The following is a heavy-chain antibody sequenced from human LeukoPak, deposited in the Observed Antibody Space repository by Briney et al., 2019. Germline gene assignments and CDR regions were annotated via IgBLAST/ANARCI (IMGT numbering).Heavy chain of an antibody. CDR1: GFTFSDYY. CDR2: ISRSSTYT. D-gene: IGHD1-26*01. CDR3: AREITAQKWELRYFDY. V-gene: IGHV3-11*05. J-gene: IGHJ4*02. Sequence: GGSLRLSCAASGFTFSDYYMTWIRQAPGKGLEWVSHISRSSTYTNYADSVKGRFTISRDNAKNSLYLQMNSLRAEDTAVYYCAREITAQKWELRYFDYWGQGTLVTVSS.